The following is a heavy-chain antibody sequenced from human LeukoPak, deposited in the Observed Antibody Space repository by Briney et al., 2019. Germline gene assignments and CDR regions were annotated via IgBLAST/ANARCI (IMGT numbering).Heavy chain of an antibody. V-gene: IGHV1-2*02. J-gene: IGHJ4*02. Sequence: ASVKVSCKASGYIFTGYYMHWVRQAPGQGLEWMGWINPNSGDTNYAQKFQGRVTMTRDTSISTAYMELSRLRSNDTAVYYCARVRYRLAETYIDYWGQGTLVTVSS. CDR2: INPNSGDT. CDR1: GYIFTGYY. D-gene: IGHD3-16*01. CDR3: ARVRYRLAETYIDY.